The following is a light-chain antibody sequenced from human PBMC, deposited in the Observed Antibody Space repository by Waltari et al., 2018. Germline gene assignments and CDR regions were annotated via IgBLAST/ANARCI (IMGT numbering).Light chain of an antibody. CDR3: CSYAGSYTFYV. CDR2: DVS. V-gene: IGLV2-11*01. Sequence: QSALTQPRSVSGSPGQSVPISCTGPSRDVGGSNYVLWYQQHPGKAPKPMIYDVSKRPSGVPDRFSGSKSGNTASLTISGLQAEDEADYYCCSYAGSYTFYVFGTGTKVTVL. J-gene: IGLJ1*01. CDR1: SRDVGGSNY.